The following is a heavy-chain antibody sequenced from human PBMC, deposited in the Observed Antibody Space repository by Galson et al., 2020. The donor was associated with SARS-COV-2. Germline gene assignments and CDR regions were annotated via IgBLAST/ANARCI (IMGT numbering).Heavy chain of an antibody. CDR3: RAADNGFDV. CDR2: IKQDGSDK. Sequence: QLGESLKISCSVSGFTFSNYWMSWVRQAPGKGLEWVANIKQDGSDKYYVATVRGQFTISRDNAKNSLYLQMNSLRAEDTALYYCRAADNGFDVWGQGTMVTVSS. J-gene: IGHJ3*01. CDR1: GFTFSNYW. D-gene: IGHD6-13*01. V-gene: IGHV3-7*01.